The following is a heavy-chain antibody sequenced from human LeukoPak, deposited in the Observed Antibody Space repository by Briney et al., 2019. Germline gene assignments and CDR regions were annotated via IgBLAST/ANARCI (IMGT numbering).Heavy chain of an antibody. CDR3: ARGGGLDV. CDR1: GFMFSSNW. D-gene: IGHD3-16*01. V-gene: IGHV3-7*03. J-gene: IGHJ6*02. CDR2: INHNGNVN. Sequence: GSLRLSCAASGFMFSSNWMSWARQAPGKGLEWVASINHNGNVNYYVDSVKGRFTISRDNAKNSLYLQMSNLRAEDTAVYFCARGGGLDVWGQGATVTVSS.